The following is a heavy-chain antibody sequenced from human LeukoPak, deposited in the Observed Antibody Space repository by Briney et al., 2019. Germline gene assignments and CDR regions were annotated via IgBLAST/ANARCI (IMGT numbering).Heavy chain of an antibody. Sequence: GGSLRLSCAASGFTFSSYGMHWVRQAPGKGLEWVAVIWYDGSNKYYADSVKGRFTISRDNSKNTLYLQMNSLRAGDTAVYYCAKDSDYGGNWNYFDYWGQGTLVTVSS. J-gene: IGHJ4*02. CDR3: AKDSDYGGNWNYFDY. D-gene: IGHD4-23*01. CDR2: IWYDGSNK. CDR1: GFTFSSYG. V-gene: IGHV3-33*06.